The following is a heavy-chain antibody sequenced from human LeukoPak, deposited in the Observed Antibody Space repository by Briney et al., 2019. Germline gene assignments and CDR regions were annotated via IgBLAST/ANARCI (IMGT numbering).Heavy chain of an antibody. CDR1: GLTFSYYP. J-gene: IGHJ6*02. V-gene: IGHV3-30-3*01. CDR2: ISYDASNK. CDR3: ARDLNTAMADYYYYGMDV. Sequence: GRSLRLSCAASGLTFSYYPMHWVRQAPGKGLEWVAVISYDASNKYYADSVKGRFTISRDNSKNMLYLQMNSLRAEDTAVYYCARDLNTAMADYYYYGMDVWGQGTTVIVSS. D-gene: IGHD5-18*01.